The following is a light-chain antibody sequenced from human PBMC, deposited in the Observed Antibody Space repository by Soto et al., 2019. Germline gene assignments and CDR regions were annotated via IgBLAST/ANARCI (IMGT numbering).Light chain of an antibody. J-gene: IGKJ1*01. Sequence: EIVLTQSPGTLSFSPGERATLSCRASSSVSTYLAWYQQKPGQAPRLLIYDASNRATGIPARFSGSGSETDFTLNISSLKPEDFAVYYCKQRRNWPWTFGQGTKVEIK. CDR3: KQRRNWPWT. CDR2: DAS. CDR1: SSVSTY. V-gene: IGKV3-11*01.